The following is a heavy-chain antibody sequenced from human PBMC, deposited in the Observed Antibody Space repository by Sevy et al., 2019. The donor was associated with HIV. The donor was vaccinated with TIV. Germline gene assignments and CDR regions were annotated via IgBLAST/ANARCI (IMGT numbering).Heavy chain of an antibody. V-gene: IGHV3-30-3*01. CDR2: ISYDGSNK. CDR3: ARDLRDSSSDH. J-gene: IGHJ5*02. Sequence: GGSLRLSCAASVFTFSSYAMHWVRQAPGKGLEWVAVISYDGSNKYYADSVKGRFTISRDNSKNTLYLQMNSLRAEDTAVYYCARDLRDSSSDHWGQGTLVTVSS. D-gene: IGHD6-13*01. CDR1: VFTFSSYA.